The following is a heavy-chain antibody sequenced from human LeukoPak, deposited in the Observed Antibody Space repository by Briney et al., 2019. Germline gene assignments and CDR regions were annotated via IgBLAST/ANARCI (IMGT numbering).Heavy chain of an antibody. V-gene: IGHV4-34*01. D-gene: IGHD2-2*01. CDR1: GGSLRGYY. CDR2: INHSGST. J-gene: IGHJ4*02. Sequence: SETLSLTCAVYGGSLRGYYWSWIRQPPRKGREWIGEINHSGSTNYHPSLKSRVTISLDTSMKKFSLKLNSVTAADTAVYYCASTERCSTTCPLDYWGQGTLVTVSS. CDR3: ASTERCSTTCPLDY.